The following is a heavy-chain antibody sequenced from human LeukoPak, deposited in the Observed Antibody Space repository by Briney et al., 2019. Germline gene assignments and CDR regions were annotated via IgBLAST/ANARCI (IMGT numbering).Heavy chain of an antibody. Sequence: GASVKIACKSFGFTFTNYLLHWVRQAPGQGLEWMGIINPSGGSTSYAQKFQGRVIMTRDTSTSTVYMELSSLRSEDTAVYYCASELSRGDEGFDYWGQGTLVTVSS. J-gene: IGHJ4*02. CDR3: ASELSRGDEGFDY. CDR2: INPSGGST. D-gene: IGHD3-10*01. V-gene: IGHV1-46*01. CDR1: GFTFTNYL.